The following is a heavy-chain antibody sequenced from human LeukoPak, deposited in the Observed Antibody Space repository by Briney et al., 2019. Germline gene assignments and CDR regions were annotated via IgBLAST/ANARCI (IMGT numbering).Heavy chain of an antibody. J-gene: IGHJ4*02. Sequence: GGSLRLSCASSGFTFSSYWMSWVRQAPGKGLEWVANIKQDGSAEYYVDSVKGRFTISRDNAKNSLYLQMDSLRAEDAAVYYCTRDGPDSSSSDFDYWGQGTLVTVSS. V-gene: IGHV3-7*01. CDR1: GFTFSSYW. CDR3: TRDGPDSSSSDFDY. CDR2: IKQDGSAE. D-gene: IGHD6-6*01.